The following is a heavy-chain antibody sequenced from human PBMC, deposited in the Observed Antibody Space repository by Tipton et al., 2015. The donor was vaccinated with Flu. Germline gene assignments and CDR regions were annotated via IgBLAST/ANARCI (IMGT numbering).Heavy chain of an antibody. Sequence: TLSLTCSVSGDSIGSPYFWGWIRRPPGKGREWIGNVHQTGYTYYNPSLKSRVTISVDTAKNQFSQRLSSVTAADTAVYYCARSTYHYGSGSSDYWGQGTLVTVSS. CDR1: GDSIGSPYF. D-gene: IGHD3-10*01. CDR3: ARSTYHYGSGSSDY. J-gene: IGHJ4*02. V-gene: IGHV4-38-2*01. CDR2: VHQTGYT.